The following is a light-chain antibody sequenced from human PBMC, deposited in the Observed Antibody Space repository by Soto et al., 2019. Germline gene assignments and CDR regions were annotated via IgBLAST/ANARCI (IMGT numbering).Light chain of an antibody. Sequence: QSALTQPPSASGSPAQSVTISCTGTSSDVGYYNYVSWYQQHPGKAPKLIIYEVNKRPSGVPDRFSGSKSGNTASLTVSGLQAEDEAEYYCTSYAVGINVVFGGGTQLTVL. CDR3: TSYAVGINVV. CDR2: EVN. CDR1: SSDVGYYNY. J-gene: IGLJ2*01. V-gene: IGLV2-8*01.